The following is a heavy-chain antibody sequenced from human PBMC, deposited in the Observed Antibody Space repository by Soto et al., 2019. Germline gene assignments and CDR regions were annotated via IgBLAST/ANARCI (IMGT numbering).Heavy chain of an antibody. J-gene: IGHJ4*02. Sequence: PSETLSLTCTVSGGSISSSSYYWGWIRQPPGKGLEWIGSIYYSGSTYYNPSLKSRVTISVDTSKNQISMKLRSVTAAYTALYYCARATLKVIVGPHFDYGGQGTLVTVS. V-gene: IGHV4-39*01. D-gene: IGHD3-16*02. CDR2: IYYSGST. CDR1: GGSISSSSYY. CDR3: ARATLKVIVGPHFDY.